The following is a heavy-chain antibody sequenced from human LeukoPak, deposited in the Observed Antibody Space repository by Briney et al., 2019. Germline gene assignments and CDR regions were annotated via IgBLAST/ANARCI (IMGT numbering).Heavy chain of an antibody. CDR3: ARLDHSYGDYGGGYYCMDV. CDR1: GGSFSGYF. D-gene: IGHD4-17*01. V-gene: IGHV4-34*01. J-gene: IGHJ6*04. CDR2: INHSGST. Sequence: SETLSLTCTVYGGSFSGYFWSWIRQSPGKGLEWLGEINHSGSTNYNPSLKSRVTISADTSMKQFYLKLTSVTAADTAVYYCARLDHSYGDYGGGYYCMDVWGKGTTVTISS.